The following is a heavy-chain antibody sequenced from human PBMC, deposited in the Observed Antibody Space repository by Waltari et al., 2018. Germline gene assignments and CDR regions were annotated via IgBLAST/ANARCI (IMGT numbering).Heavy chain of an antibody. J-gene: IGHJ6*04. Sequence: QVQLQQWGAGLLKPSETLSLTCAVYGGSFSGYYWSWIRQPPGKGLEWIGEINQRGSTNDNPSLMSRVTISVDTSKNQFSLKLSSVTAADTAVYYCARGLVTMVRGVIKDVWGKGTTVTVSS. V-gene: IGHV4-34*01. D-gene: IGHD3-10*01. CDR2: INQRGST. CDR3: ARGLVTMVRGVIKDV. CDR1: GGSFSGYY.